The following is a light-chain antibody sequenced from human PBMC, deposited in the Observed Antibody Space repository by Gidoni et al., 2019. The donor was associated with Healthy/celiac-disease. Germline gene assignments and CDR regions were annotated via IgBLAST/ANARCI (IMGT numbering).Light chain of an antibody. J-gene: IGKJ3*01. CDR2: DAS. CDR3: QQRSNLFT. Sequence: EIVLTQSPATLSLSPGERATLSCRASQSVSSYLAWYQQKPGQAPRFLIYDASNRATGIPARFSGSGSGTDFTLTSSSLGPEDFAVYYGQQRSNLFTFGPGTKVDIK. CDR1: QSVSSY. V-gene: IGKV3-11*01.